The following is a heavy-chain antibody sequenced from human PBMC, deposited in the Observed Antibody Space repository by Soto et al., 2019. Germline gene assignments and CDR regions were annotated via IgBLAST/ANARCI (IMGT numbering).Heavy chain of an antibody. J-gene: IGHJ5*02. V-gene: IGHV4-31*03. D-gene: IGHD5-12*01. CDR2: IYYSGST. CDR3: ARRDIVVNWFEP. Sequence: PSETLSLTCTVSGGSISSGGYYWSWIRQHPGKGLEWIGYIYYSGSTYYNPSLKSRVTISVDTSKNQFSLKLSSVTAADTAVYYCARRDIVVNWFEPWGQGTRVTVSS. CDR1: GGSISSGGYY.